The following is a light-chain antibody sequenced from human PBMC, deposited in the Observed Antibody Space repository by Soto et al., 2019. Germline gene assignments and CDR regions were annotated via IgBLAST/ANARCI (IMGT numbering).Light chain of an antibody. CDR2: DAS. CDR1: QSVSSY. J-gene: IGKJ4*01. CDR3: HQCTNWPALT. Sequence: EIVLTQSPATLSLSPGERATLSCRASQSVSSYLAWYQQKPGQAPRLLIYDASNRATGIPARFSGSGSGTDFTLTISSLEPEDFAVYYCHQCTNWPALTFGGGTKVEIK. V-gene: IGKV3-11*01.